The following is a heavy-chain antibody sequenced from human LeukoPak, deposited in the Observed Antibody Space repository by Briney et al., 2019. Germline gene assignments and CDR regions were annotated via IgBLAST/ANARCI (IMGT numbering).Heavy chain of an antibody. V-gene: IGHV1-18*01. CDR2: ISAYNGNT. J-gene: IGHJ3*02. D-gene: IGHD3-3*01. CDR3: ARDQISRFGVVIPDAFDI. CDR1: GGTFSSYA. Sequence: VASVKVSCKASGGTFSSYAISWVRQAPGQGLEWMGWISAYNGNTNYAQKLQGRVTMTTDTSTSTAYMELRSLRSDDTAVYYCARDQISRFGVVIPDAFDIWGQGTMVTVSS.